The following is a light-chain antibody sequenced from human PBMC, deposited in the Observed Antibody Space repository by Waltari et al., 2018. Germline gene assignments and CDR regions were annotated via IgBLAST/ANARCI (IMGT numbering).Light chain of an antibody. Sequence: QSVLTQPPSASGTPGQRVTISCSGSTSNIGSNTVNWYQQLPGTAPKLLIYSSNQRPSGVPDRFSGSKSGTSVTLAISGLLSEDEADYCCAAWDDSLNAPVFGGGTKLTVL. J-gene: IGLJ2*01. CDR1: TSNIGSNT. V-gene: IGLV1-44*01. CDR2: SSN. CDR3: AAWDDSLNAPV.